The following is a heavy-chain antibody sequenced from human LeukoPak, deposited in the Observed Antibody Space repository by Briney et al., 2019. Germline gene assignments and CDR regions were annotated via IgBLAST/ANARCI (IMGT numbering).Heavy chain of an antibody. CDR2: INPSGGST. J-gene: IGHJ4*02. Sequence: ASVKVSCKASGYTFTSYYMPWVRQAPGQGLEWMGIINPSGGSTSYAQKFQGRVTMTRDTSTSTVYMELSSLRSEDTAVYYCARVGDSSGYYYASMDYWGQGTLVTVSS. CDR1: GYTFTSYY. CDR3: ARVGDSSGYYYASMDY. V-gene: IGHV1-46*01. D-gene: IGHD3-22*01.